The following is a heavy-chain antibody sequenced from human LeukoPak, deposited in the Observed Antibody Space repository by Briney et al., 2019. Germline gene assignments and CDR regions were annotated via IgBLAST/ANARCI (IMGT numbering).Heavy chain of an antibody. Sequence: GGSLRLSCAASGFTFSSYGMHWVRQAPGKGLEWVAVIWYDGSNKCYADSVKGRFTISRDNSKNTLYLQMNSLRAEDTAVYYCAREATRYFDSWAGAVDAFDIWGQGTMVTVSS. J-gene: IGHJ3*02. V-gene: IGHV3-33*01. CDR3: AREATRYFDSWAGAVDAFDI. CDR1: GFTFSSYG. CDR2: IWYDGSNK. D-gene: IGHD3-9*01.